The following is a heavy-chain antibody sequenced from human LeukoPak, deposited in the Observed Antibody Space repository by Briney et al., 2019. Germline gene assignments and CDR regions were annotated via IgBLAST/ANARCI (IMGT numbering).Heavy chain of an antibody. Sequence: GESLKISCKGSGYHFITYWLGWVRPMPGKGLGGMGINYPGDSDTRYSPSFQGQVTISADKTISTAYLQRSSLKASDTAMYYCARRGGHWFDPWGQGTLVTVSS. V-gene: IGHV5-51*01. J-gene: IGHJ5*02. D-gene: IGHD3-10*01. CDR1: GYHFITYW. CDR3: ARRGGHWFDP. CDR2: NYPGDSDT.